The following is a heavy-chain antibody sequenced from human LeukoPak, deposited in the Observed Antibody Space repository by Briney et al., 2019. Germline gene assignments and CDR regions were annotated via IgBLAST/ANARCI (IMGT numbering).Heavy chain of an antibody. CDR2: IKSKTDGGTT. CDR3: TTSDSSGWSFDY. D-gene: IGHD6-19*01. Sequence: GGSLRLSCAASGFTFSNAWMSWVRQAPGKGLEWVGRIKSKTDGGTTDYAAPVKGRFTISRDDSKNTLYLQMNSLKTEDTAVYYCTTSDSSGWSFDYWGQGTLVTVSS. CDR1: GFTFSNAW. J-gene: IGHJ4*02. V-gene: IGHV3-15*01.